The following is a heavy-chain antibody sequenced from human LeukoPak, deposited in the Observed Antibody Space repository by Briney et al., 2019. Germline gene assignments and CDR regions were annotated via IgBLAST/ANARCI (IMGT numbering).Heavy chain of an antibody. V-gene: IGHV3-23*01. Sequence: GGSLRLSCAASGFTFSSYAMSWVRQAPGKGLEWVSAISGSGGSTYYADSVKGRFTISRDNSNNTLYLQMNSLRAEDTAVYYCAKDHRGYSGYEYDYWRQRTLVTVSS. CDR2: ISGSGGST. J-gene: IGHJ4*02. CDR3: AKDHRGYSGYEYDY. D-gene: IGHD5-12*01. CDR1: GFTFSSYA.